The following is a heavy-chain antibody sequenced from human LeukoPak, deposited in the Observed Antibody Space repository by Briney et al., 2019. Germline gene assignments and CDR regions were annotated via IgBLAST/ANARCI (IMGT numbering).Heavy chain of an antibody. D-gene: IGHD3-10*01. Sequence: ASVKVSCKASDYTFTSYGISWVRQAPGQGLEWMGWIRPNSGVTNYTQKFQGRVTMTRDTSINTAYMELSRLRSDDTAVYYCARAGPHLNWFDPWGQGTLVTVSS. CDR3: ARAGPHLNWFDP. V-gene: IGHV1-2*02. CDR2: IRPNSGVT. CDR1: DYTFTSYG. J-gene: IGHJ5*02.